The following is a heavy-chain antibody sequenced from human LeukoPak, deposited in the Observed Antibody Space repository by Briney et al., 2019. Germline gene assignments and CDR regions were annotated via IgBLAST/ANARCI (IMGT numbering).Heavy chain of an antibody. Sequence: SETLSLTCTVSGGSISSYYWSWIRQPPGKGLEWIGYIYYSGSTNYNPSLKSRVTISVDTSKNQFSLKLSSVTAADTAVYYCARHYYDXLXXXXLNXFDIWGXGTMVTV. CDR1: GGSISSYY. D-gene: IGHD3-9*01. J-gene: IGHJ3*02. V-gene: IGHV4-59*08. CDR3: ARHYYDXLXXXXLNXFDI. CDR2: IYYSGST.